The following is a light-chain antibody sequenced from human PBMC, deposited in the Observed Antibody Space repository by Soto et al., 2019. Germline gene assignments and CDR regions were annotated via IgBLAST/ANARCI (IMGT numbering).Light chain of an antibody. Sequence: QSVLTQPPSASGTPGQRVTISCSGSSSNIGSHTVNWYQQLPGTAPKLLMYNDNQRPSGVPDRFSGSKSGSSASLAISGLQSEDEADYYCAAWDDSLNGVVFGGWTKLTVL. CDR2: NDN. J-gene: IGLJ2*01. V-gene: IGLV1-44*01. CDR3: AAWDDSLNGVV. CDR1: SSNIGSHT.